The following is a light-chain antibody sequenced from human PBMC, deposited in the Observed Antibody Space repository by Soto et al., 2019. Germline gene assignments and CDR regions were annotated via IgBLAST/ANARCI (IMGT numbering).Light chain of an antibody. CDR3: SSYAGNTKGV. V-gene: IGLV2-8*01. Sequence: QCVGTQPPSASGSPGQSVTISCTGTSSDVGGYDYVSWYQQHPGKAPKLMIFEVSKRPSGVPDRFSGSKSGNTASLTVSGLQAEDEADYYCSSYAGNTKGVFGTGTKVTVL. J-gene: IGLJ1*01. CDR2: EVS. CDR1: SSDVGGYDY.